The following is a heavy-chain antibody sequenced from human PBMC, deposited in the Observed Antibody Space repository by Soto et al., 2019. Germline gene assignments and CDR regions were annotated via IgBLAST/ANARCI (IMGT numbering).Heavy chain of an antibody. CDR3: AREMVETDRIDYGDYPRNYYYYGVDV. V-gene: IGHV3-48*02. CDR2: ISSSSSTI. CDR1: GFTFSSYS. Sequence: GGSLRLSCAASGFTFSSYSMNWVRQAPGKGLEWVSYISSSSSTIYYADSVKGRFTISRDNAKNSLYLQMNSLRDEDTAVYYCAREMVETDRIDYGDYPRNYYYYGVDVWGQGTTVTVSS. J-gene: IGHJ6*02. D-gene: IGHD4-17*01.